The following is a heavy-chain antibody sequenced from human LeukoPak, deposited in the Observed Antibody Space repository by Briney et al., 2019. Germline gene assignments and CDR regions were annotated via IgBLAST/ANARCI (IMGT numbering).Heavy chain of an antibody. CDR1: GGSISSGLYY. CDR3: SRGSYTISSGYYRPFDY. CDR2: IYSSVT. J-gene: IGHJ4*01. Sequence: PSETLSLTCTVSGGSISSGLYYWNWIRQPAGKGLEWIGRIYSSVTTYNPSLKSRVTISVDTSKNQFSLKMRSVTAADTAIYYCSRGSYTISSGYYRPFDYWGHGTLVAVSS. V-gene: IGHV4-61*02. D-gene: IGHD3-22*01.